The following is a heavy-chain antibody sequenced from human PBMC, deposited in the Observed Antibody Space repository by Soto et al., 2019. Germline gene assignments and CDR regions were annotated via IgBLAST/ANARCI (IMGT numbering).Heavy chain of an antibody. V-gene: IGHV3-21*06. CDR3: VKGGEDSTSPYGMDV. CDR1: RVTFRTHT. CDR2: ISSGGTYL. D-gene: IGHD3-16*01. J-gene: IGHJ6*02. Sequence: GGSLRLSCADSRVTFRTHTLVWVRQAPGKGLEWVSSISSGGTYLEYAHSVTSRLTISRDDAKDSVFLQMNSLKADDTAVYDWVKGGEDSTSPYGMDVRGQGTTVTVAS.